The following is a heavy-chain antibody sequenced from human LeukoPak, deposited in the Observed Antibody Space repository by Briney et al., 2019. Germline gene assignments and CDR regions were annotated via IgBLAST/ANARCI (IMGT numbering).Heavy chain of an antibody. V-gene: IGHV3-30*02. D-gene: IGHD6-13*01. CDR3: AKDRGSSWYGGDY. CDR1: GFTFSSYG. CDR2: IRYDGSNK. J-gene: IGHJ4*02. Sequence: GGSLRLSCAASGFTFSSYGMHWVRQAPGKGPEWVAFIRYDGSNKYYADSVKGRFTISRDNSKNTLYLQMNSLRAEDTAVYYCAKDRGSSWYGGDYWGQGTLVTVSS.